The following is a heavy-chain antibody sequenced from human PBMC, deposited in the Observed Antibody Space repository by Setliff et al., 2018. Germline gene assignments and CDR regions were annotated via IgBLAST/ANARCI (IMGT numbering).Heavy chain of an antibody. CDR1: GGSISSSSYY. J-gene: IGHJ4*02. Sequence: SETLSLTCTVSGGSISSSSYYRGWIRQPPGKGLEWIGSIYYSGSTYYNPSLKSRVTISVDTSKNQFSLRLSSVTAADTAVYYCARHLYSSGWYFDYWGQGTLVTVSS. CDR2: IYYSGST. V-gene: IGHV4-39*01. CDR3: ARHLYSSGWYFDY. D-gene: IGHD6-19*01.